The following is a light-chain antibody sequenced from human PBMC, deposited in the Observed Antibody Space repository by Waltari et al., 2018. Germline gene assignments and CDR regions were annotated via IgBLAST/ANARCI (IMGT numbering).Light chain of an antibody. J-gene: IGKJ1*01. V-gene: IGKV3-20*01. Sequence: EIVLTQSPGTLSLSPGERATLSCSASQSVSRYLAWYQQKPGQAPRLLIYGASTRATGIPDRFSGSVSGTDFSLTISRLEPEDFAVDYCQKYVSLPATFGQGTKVEIK. CDR3: QKYVSLPAT. CDR2: GAS. CDR1: QSVSRY.